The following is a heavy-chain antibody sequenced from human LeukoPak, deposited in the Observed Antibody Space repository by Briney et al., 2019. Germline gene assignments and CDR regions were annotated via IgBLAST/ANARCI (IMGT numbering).Heavy chain of an antibody. Sequence: ASVKVSCKASGYTFTSYGISWVRQAPGQGLEWMGWSSGYNGNTNYAQKFQGRVTMTTDPSTSTAYLELRSLRSDDTAVYYCARGSITRSTYSVYWGQGTLVTVPS. J-gene: IGHJ4*02. CDR2: SSGYNGNT. CDR1: GYTFTSYG. D-gene: IGHD1-7*01. CDR3: ARGSITRSTYSVY. V-gene: IGHV1-18*01.